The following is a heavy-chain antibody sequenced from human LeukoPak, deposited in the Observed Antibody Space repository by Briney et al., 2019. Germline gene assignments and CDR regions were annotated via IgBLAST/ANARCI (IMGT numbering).Heavy chain of an antibody. Sequence: GSLRLSCVASGFAFSSYWMSWVRQAPGKGLEWVANIKQDGGEKCYVDSVKGRFTISRDNAKNSLFLQMNSLRVEDTAVYYCARLGGSYYTYWGQGTLVTVSS. CDR2: IKQDGGEK. CDR3: ARLGGSYYTY. V-gene: IGHV3-7*01. D-gene: IGHD1-26*01. CDR1: GFAFSSYW. J-gene: IGHJ4*02.